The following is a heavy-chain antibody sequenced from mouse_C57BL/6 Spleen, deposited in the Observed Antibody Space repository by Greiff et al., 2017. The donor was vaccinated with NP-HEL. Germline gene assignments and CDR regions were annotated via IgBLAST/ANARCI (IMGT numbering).Heavy chain of an antibody. CDR3: TRWDYSNSFDV. J-gene: IGHJ1*03. V-gene: IGHV1-15*01. CDR2: IDPETGGT. Sequence: VKLQESGAELVRPGASVTLSCKASGYTFTDYEMHWVKQTPVHGLEWIGAIDPETGGTAYNQKFKGKAILTADKSSSTAYMELRSLTSEDSAVYYCTRWDYSNSFDVWGTGTTVTVSS. CDR1: GYTFTDYE. D-gene: IGHD2-5*01.